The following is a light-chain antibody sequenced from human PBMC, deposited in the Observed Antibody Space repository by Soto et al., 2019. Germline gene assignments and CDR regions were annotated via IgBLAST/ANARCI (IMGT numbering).Light chain of an antibody. Sequence: DIVLTQSPGTLYLSPGERAILSCRASQSVSSTSLAWYQQRPGQAPRLLIYHVSSRANGIPDRFSGSGSGTYFTLTISTLEPEDFAVYYCQQYGTSSLTFGGGTRVEI. J-gene: IGKJ4*01. CDR3: QQYGTSSLT. CDR1: QSVSSTS. CDR2: HVS. V-gene: IGKV3-20*01.